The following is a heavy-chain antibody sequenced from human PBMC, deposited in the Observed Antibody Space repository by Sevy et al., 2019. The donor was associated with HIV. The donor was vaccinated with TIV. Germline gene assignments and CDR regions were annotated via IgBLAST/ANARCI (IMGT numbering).Heavy chain of an antibody. D-gene: IGHD2-21*02. CDR1: GGSISSYY. CDR2: IYYSGST. Sequence: SETLSLTCTVSGGSISSYYWSWIRQPPGKGLEWIGYIYYSGSTNYNPSLKSRVTISVDTSKNQFSLKLSSVTAADTAVYYCAREGLVLLGDDAFDIWGQRTMVTVSS. V-gene: IGHV4-59*01. CDR3: AREGLVLLGDDAFDI. J-gene: IGHJ3*02.